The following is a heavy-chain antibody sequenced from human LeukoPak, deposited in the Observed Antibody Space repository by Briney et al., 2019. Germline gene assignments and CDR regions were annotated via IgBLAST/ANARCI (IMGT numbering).Heavy chain of an antibody. CDR2: INPSGGTT. CDR3: ARALAVAGYPAGY. Sequence: ASVKVSCKASGYTFTSYHMHWVRQAPGQGLEWMGIINPSGGTTNYAQKFQGRVTMTRDTSISTAYMELSRLRSDDTAVYYCARALAVAGYPAGYWGQGTLVTVSS. CDR1: GYTFTSYH. J-gene: IGHJ4*02. D-gene: IGHD6-19*01. V-gene: IGHV1-46*01.